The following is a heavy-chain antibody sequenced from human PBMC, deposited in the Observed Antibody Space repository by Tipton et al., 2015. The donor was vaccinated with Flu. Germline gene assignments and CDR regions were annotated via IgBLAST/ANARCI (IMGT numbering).Heavy chain of an antibody. CDR1: GDSISSDYY. CDR2: VSRSGNT. D-gene: IGHD2-2*01. V-gene: IGHV4-38-2*02. Sequence: TLSLTCEVSGDSISSDYYWGWVRQFAGKGLEWIGSVSRSGNTDYNPSLKSRVTISVDTSKKQFSLQLRSVTAADTAVYYCARDPSLGMPEYFDYWGQGTLVTASS. J-gene: IGHJ4*02. CDR3: ARDPSLGMPEYFDY.